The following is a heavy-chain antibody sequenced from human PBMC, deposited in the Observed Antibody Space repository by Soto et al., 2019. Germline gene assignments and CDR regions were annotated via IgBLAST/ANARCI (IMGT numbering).Heavy chain of an antibody. CDR3: TYVVTHYYDSSGLYYFDY. D-gene: IGHD3-22*01. Sequence: EVQLVESGGGLVQPGGSLKLSCAASGFTFSGSAMHWVRQASGKGLEWVGRIRSKANSYATAYAASVKGRFTISRDDSKNTAYLQMNSLKTEDTAVYYCTYVVTHYYDSSGLYYFDYWGQGTLVTVSS. J-gene: IGHJ4*02. CDR2: IRSKANSYAT. CDR1: GFTFSGSA. V-gene: IGHV3-73*02.